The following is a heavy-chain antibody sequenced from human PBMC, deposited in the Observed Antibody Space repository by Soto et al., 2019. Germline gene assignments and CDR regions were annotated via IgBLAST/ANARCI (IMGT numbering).Heavy chain of an antibody. CDR2: INPYSGGA. CDR1: GYTFTGCF. D-gene: IGHD3-10*01. J-gene: IGHJ5*02. Sequence: EASVKVSCKASGYTFTGCFIHWVRQAPGQGLEWMGWINPYSGGADYAQSFQGRVTMTRDTSISTVYMELSRLRFDDTAVYYCARVIRGAYYNSPLDTWGQATVVTVSS. V-gene: IGHV1-2*02. CDR3: ARVIRGAYYNSPLDT.